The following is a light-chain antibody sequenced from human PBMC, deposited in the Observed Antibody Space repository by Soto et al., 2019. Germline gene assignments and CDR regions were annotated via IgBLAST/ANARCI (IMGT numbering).Light chain of an antibody. CDR3: QQYYNWPRT. V-gene: IGKV3-15*01. CDR2: GAS. CDR1: QSVDNY. J-gene: IGKJ1*01. Sequence: EIVLTQSPATLSLSPGERATLSCRASQSVDNYIAWYQQKPGQAPRLLIYGASTRATGIPARFSGSGSGTEFTLSISSLQSEDFAVYYCQQYYNWPRTFGQGTKVDI.